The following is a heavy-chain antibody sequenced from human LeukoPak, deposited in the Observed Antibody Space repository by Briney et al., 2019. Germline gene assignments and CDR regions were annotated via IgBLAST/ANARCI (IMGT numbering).Heavy chain of an antibody. V-gene: IGHV3-30*02. D-gene: IGHD1-26*01. Sequence: GGSLRLSCTTSGFNFRAYWMGWVRQAPGKGLEWVAFIRYDGSNKYYADSVKGRFTISRDNSKKTLYLQMNSLRGEDTAVYFCARDSGTYQFDPWGQGTPVTVSS. CDR3: ARDSGTYQFDP. CDR1: GFNFRAYW. CDR2: IRYDGSNK. J-gene: IGHJ5*02.